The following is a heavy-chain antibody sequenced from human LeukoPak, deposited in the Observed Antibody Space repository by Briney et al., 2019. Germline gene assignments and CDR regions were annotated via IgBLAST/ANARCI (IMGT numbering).Heavy chain of an antibody. CDR1: GFAFSSYW. CDR2: IKQDGSEK. CDR3: ARDETVVTGLADY. V-gene: IGHV3-7*01. Sequence: GGSLRLSCAASGFAFSSYWMSWVRQAPGKGLEWVANIKQDGSEKYYVDSVKGRFTISRDNAKNSLYLQMNSLRAEDTAVYYCARDETVVTGLADYWGQGTLVTVSS. D-gene: IGHD4-23*01. J-gene: IGHJ4*02.